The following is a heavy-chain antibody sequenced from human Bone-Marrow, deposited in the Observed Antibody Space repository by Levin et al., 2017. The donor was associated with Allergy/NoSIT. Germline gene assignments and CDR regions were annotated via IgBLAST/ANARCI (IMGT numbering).Heavy chain of an antibody. CDR3: ASVDYYYDSSGYYGDY. CDR1: GFTFSSYA. Sequence: GGSLRLSCAASGFTFSSYAMSWVRQAPGKGLEWVSAISGSGGSTYYADSVKGRFTISRDNSKNTLYLQMNSLRAEDTAVYYCASVDYYYDSSGYYGDYWGQGTLVTVSS. D-gene: IGHD3-22*01. V-gene: IGHV3-23*01. CDR2: ISGSGGST. J-gene: IGHJ4*02.